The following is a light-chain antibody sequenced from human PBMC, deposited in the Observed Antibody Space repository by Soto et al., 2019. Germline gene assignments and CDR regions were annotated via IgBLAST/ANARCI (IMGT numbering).Light chain of an antibody. Sequence: QLVLTQPPSASGTPGQRVTISCSGSSSNIGSNTVNWYQQLPGTAPKLLIYSNNQRPSGVPDRFSGSKSGTSASLAISGLQSEDEADYYCAAWDDSSVVFGGGTQLTVL. V-gene: IGLV1-44*01. J-gene: IGLJ2*01. CDR1: SSNIGSNT. CDR3: AAWDDSSVV. CDR2: SNN.